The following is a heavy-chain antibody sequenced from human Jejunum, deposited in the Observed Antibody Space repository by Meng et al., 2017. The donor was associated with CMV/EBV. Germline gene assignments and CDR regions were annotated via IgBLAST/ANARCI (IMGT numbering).Heavy chain of an antibody. J-gene: IGHJ4*02. V-gene: IGHV3-30*02. D-gene: IGHD2-2*01. CDR2: IRFDGIST. Sequence: VMLWESGGGLVYYGGSLRLSCAAYGFTFPNFGMHWVRQAPGKGLELVAFIRFDGISTYYTDSVKGRFTISRDISKNPLYLQMNSLRPEDTAVYYCVKDHPVCSNWGQGTLVTVSS. CDR1: GFTFPNFG. CDR3: VKDHPVCSN.